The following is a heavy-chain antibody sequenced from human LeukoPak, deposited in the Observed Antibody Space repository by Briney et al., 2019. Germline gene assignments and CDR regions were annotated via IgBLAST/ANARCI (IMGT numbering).Heavy chain of an antibody. V-gene: IGHV4-39*07. D-gene: IGHD6-13*01. J-gene: IGHJ5*02. CDR3: ARAVTSSSSWYKWVNWFDP. CDR1: GFTFSSYE. CDR2: VYYSGNT. Sequence: GSLRLSCAASGFTFSSYEMNWIRQPPGKGLECIGSVYYSGNTYYNPSLKSRVTISVDTSKNQFSLKLSSVTAADTAVYYCARAVTSSSSWYKWVNWFDPWGQGTLVTVSS.